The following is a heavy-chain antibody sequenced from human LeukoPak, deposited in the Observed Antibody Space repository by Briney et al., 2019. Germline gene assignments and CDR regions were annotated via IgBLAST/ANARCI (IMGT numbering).Heavy chain of an antibody. J-gene: IGHJ4*01. CDR1: GFNLHDYT. V-gene: IGHV3-43*01. D-gene: IGHD1-1*01. CDR2: INWDGGST. CDR3: AKDLGKVIAAAGTSGFDA. Sequence: PGGSLRLSCETSGFNLHDYTMHWIRHPPGKGLEWVSLINWDGGSTFYADSVKGRFTISRDTSKNSLHLQMKSLRPDDTALYYCAKDLGKVIAAAGTSGFDAWGRGTLVTVSS.